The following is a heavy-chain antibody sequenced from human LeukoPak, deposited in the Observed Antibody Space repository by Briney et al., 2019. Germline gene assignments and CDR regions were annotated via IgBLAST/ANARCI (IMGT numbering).Heavy chain of an antibody. Sequence: GGSLRLSCAASVFTFSTYGFHWVRQAPCKWLEWVAFIPSDGSDNYYANSVKGRFTISRDNSKNTLYLQMNSLRSEDTAVYYCAKGLGDYDDFRLGYWGQGTLVTVSS. V-gene: IGHV3-30*02. D-gene: IGHD4-17*01. CDR1: VFTFSTYG. CDR3: AKGLGDYDDFRLGY. J-gene: IGHJ4*02. CDR2: IPSDGSDN.